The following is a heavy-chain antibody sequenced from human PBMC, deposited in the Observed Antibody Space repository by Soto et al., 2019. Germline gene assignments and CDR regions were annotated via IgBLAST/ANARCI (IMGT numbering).Heavy chain of an antibody. CDR1: GFTFSSYG. CDR3: AKDGGNTAMTNDY. D-gene: IGHD5-18*01. V-gene: IGHV3-30*18. J-gene: IGHJ4*02. Sequence: QVQLVESGGGVVQPGRSLRLSCAASGFTFSSYGMHWVRQAPGKGLEWVAVISYDGSNKYYADSVKGRFTISRDNSKNTLYLQMNSLRAEDTAVYYCAKDGGNTAMTNDYWGQGTLVTVSS. CDR2: ISYDGSNK.